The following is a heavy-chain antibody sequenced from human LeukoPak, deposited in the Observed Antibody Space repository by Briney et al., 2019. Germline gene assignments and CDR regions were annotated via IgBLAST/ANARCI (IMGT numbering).Heavy chain of an antibody. CDR1: GYTFTGYA. J-gene: IGHJ4*02. V-gene: IGHV1-2*02. D-gene: IGHD5-12*01. Sequence: ASVTVSCKASGYTFTGYAIHWVRQAPGQGLEWMGWINPEKRDTGYAHTFQGRVTMTSDTSISTAYMELSSLRSDDTAVYYCAKKVRGPSHPLDFWGQGTLVTVSS. CDR2: INPEKRDT. CDR3: AKKVRGPSHPLDF.